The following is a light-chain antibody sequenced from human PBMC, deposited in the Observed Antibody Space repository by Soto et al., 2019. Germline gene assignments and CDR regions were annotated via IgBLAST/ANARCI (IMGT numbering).Light chain of an antibody. V-gene: IGKV3-20*01. J-gene: IGKJ1*01. CDR2: GVS. CDR3: QHYGDSSWT. Sequence: ESVLTQSPVALSLSPGERATLSCRASQSVSSTLLTWYQQKPGQAPRLLIYGVSSRATGIPDRFSGSGSGTDFTLTISRLEPEDFAVYFCQHYGDSSWTFGQGTKVDIK. CDR1: QSVSSTL.